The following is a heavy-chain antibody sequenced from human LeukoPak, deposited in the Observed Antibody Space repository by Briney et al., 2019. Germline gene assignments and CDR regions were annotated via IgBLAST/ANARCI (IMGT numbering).Heavy chain of an antibody. CDR3: ARSSVIAAADYYYYYMDV. J-gene: IGHJ6*03. Sequence: GESLKISCKGSGYDFTTYWIGWVRQMPGKGLEWMGIIYPSDSNTRYSPSFQGQVTISADKSISTASLQWSSLKASDTAMYYCARSSVIAAADYYYYYMDVWGKGTTVTVSS. D-gene: IGHD6-13*01. CDR1: GYDFTTYW. V-gene: IGHV5-51*01. CDR2: IYPSDSNT.